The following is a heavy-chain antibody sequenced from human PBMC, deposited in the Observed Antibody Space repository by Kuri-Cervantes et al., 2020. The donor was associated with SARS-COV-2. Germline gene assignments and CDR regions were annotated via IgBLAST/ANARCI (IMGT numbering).Heavy chain of an antibody. CDR2: IRYDGSNK. J-gene: IGHJ6*03. V-gene: IGHV3-30*02. Sequence: GESLKISCAASGLTFSSYAMSWVRQAPGKGLEWVAFIRYDGSNKYYADSVKGRFTISRDNSKNTLYLQMNSLRAEDTAVYYCAKDPVYYYYYMDVWGKGTTVTVSS. CDR3: AKDPVYYYYYMDV. CDR1: GLTFSSYA.